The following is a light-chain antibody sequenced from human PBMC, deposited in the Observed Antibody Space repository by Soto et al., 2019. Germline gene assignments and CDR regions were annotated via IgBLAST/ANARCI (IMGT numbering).Light chain of an antibody. CDR2: SNS. CDR1: NSNIGSNT. Sequence: QAVLTQPPSASGTPGQRVTISCSGSNSNIGSNTVNWYQQLPGTAPKLLIYSNSQRPSGVPDRFSGSKSGTSASLAISGLQSEDEADYYCAAWADSLNGRAVFGGGTQLTVL. CDR3: AAWADSLNGRAV. V-gene: IGLV1-44*01. J-gene: IGLJ7*01.